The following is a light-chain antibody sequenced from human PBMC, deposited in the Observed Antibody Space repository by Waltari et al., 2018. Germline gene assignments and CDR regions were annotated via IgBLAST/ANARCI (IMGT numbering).Light chain of an antibody. Sequence: QSALTQPASVSGSPGQSITIPCTGTSRDVGNYDWVSVYQQHPGNAPKVVIFDASYRPSVVSNLFSGSKSGNTASLTISGLQAEDEADYYCTSYTSIHSLVFGTGTKVTVL. CDR3: TSYTSIHSLV. CDR1: SRDVGNYDW. J-gene: IGLJ1*01. CDR2: DAS. V-gene: IGLV2-14*03.